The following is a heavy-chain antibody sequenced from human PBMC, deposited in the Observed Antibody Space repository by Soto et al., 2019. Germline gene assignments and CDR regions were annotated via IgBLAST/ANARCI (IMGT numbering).Heavy chain of an antibody. CDR2: IYYSGST. J-gene: IGHJ4*02. D-gene: IGHD6-6*01. Sequence: SETLSLTCTVSGGSISSGGYYWSWIRQHPGKGLEWIGYIYYSGSTYYNPSLKSRVTISVDTSKNQFSLKLSSVTAADTAVSYCARGPLSSSSPCDYWGQGTLVTVSS. V-gene: IGHV4-31*03. CDR1: GGSISSGGYY. CDR3: ARGPLSSSSPCDY.